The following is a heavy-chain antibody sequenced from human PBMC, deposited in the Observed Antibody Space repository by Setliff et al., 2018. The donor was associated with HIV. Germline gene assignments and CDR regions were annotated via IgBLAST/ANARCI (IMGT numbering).Heavy chain of an antibody. CDR2: IYTNGST. D-gene: IGHD3-10*01. CDR3: ARWHPPYGFWEEDY. CDR1: GDSISRDFYY. J-gene: IGHJ4*02. V-gene: IGHV4-61*09. Sequence: SETLSLTCTVSGDSISRDFYYWNWIRQPAGKGLEWIGHIYTNGSTYYNPSLKTRVTISVDGSKNQFSLKLKSVTAADTAVYYCARWHPPYGFWEEDYWGQGTLVTVSS.